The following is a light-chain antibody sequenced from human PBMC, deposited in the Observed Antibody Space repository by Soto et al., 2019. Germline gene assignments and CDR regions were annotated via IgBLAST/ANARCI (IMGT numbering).Light chain of an antibody. V-gene: IGLV2-14*01. Sequence: QSALTQPASVSGSPGQSITISCTGTSSDVGGSNYVSWYQQHPGKAPKLMIYDVHNRPSGISNRFSGSKSGNTASLTISGLQAEDEADYYCSSYRSGSTLVFGGGNQLTVL. CDR3: SSYRSGSTLV. CDR2: DVH. J-gene: IGLJ2*01. CDR1: SSDVGGSNY.